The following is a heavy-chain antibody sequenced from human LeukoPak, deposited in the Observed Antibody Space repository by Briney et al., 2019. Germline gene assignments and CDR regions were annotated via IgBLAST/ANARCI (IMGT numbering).Heavy chain of an antibody. J-gene: IGHJ4*02. CDR2: IYYSGST. CDR3: ARREAAAGMSY. Sequence: SETLSLTCTVSGGSISSGGYYWRWPRQHPGKGLEWIGYIYYSGSTYYNPSLKSRVTISVNTSKNQFSLKLSSVTAADTAVYYCARREAAAGMSYWGQGTLVTVSS. D-gene: IGHD6-13*01. V-gene: IGHV4-39*01. CDR1: GGSISSGGYY.